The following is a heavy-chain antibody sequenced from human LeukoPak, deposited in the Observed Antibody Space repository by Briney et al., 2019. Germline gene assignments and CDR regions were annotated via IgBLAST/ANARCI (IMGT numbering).Heavy chain of an antibody. CDR3: ARDSKDGITIFGVVPTARVGY. Sequence: GGSLRLSCAASGFTFSSYWMSWVRQAPGKGLEWVANIKQDESEKYYVDSVKGRFTISRDNAKNSLYLQMNSLRAEDTAVYYCARDSKDGITIFGVVPTARVGYWGQGTLVTVSS. J-gene: IGHJ4*02. CDR2: IKQDESEK. D-gene: IGHD3-3*01. CDR1: GFTFSSYW. V-gene: IGHV3-7*01.